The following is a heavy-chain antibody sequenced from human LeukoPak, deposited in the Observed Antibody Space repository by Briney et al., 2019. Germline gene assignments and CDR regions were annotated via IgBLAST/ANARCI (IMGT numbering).Heavy chain of an antibody. CDR1: GFTFSSYA. Sequence: GGSLRLSCAASGFTFSSYAMSWVRQAPGKGLEWVSGISGSGGSTYYADSVKGRFTISRVNSKNTLYLQMNSLRAEDTAVYYCAKADVLLWFGELSRRYSFDCWGQGTLVTVSS. CDR2: ISGSGGST. V-gene: IGHV3-23*01. D-gene: IGHD3-10*01. CDR3: AKADVLLWFGELSRRYSFDC. J-gene: IGHJ4*02.